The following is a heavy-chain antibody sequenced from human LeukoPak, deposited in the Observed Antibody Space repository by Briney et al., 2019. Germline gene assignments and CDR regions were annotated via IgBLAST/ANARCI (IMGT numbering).Heavy chain of an antibody. CDR2: IYYSGST. J-gene: IGHJ4*02. CDR3: ARKMTTVTSFDY. CDR1: GGSISSYY. Sequence: TSETLSLTCTVSGGSISSYYWSWIRQPPGKGLEWIGCIYYSGSTNYNPSLKSRVTISVDTSKNQFSLKLSSVTAADTAVYYCARKMTTVTSFDYWGQGTLVTVSS. V-gene: IGHV4-59*01. D-gene: IGHD4-17*01.